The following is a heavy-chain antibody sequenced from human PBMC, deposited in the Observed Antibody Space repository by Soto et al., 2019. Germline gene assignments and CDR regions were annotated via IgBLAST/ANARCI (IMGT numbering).Heavy chain of an antibody. CDR2: IQSEVDGRTT. V-gene: IGHV3-15*01. D-gene: IGHD4-4*01. CDR3: TTNPHGDGYTNYPYYTLAG. Sequence: EVQLAESGGGLVKPGGSLRLSCAASGFNFTNAWMNWVRQSPVKGLEWVGRIQSEVDGRTTAYSAPVKGRFSILRDDSKDTVYLQMESLQGEDTAVYFCTTNPHGDGYTNYPYYTLAGWGQGPAVHVSS. CDR1: GFNFTNAW. J-gene: IGHJ6*02.